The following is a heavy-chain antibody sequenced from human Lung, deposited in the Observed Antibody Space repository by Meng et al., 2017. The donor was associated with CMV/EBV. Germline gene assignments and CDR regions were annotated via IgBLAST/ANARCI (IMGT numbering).Heavy chain of an antibody. Sequence: GGSLRLSCAASGFTVSSNYMSWVRQAPGKGLEWVSVIYSGGSTYYADSVKGRFTISRDNSKNTLYLQMNSLRAEDTAVYYCARSMTLALSGVPFEVDPWGQGTLVXVSS. CDR3: ARSMTLALSGVPFEVDP. D-gene: IGHD2-8*01. V-gene: IGHV3-66*02. CDR2: IYSGGST. CDR1: GFTVSSNY. J-gene: IGHJ5*02.